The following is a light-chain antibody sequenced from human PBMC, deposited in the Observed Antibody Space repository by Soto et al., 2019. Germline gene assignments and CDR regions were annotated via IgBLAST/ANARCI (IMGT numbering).Light chain of an antibody. CDR2: WAS. Sequence: DIVMTQSPDSLAVSLGERATFTCKSSQSVLYSSNSKNCLAWYQQKPGQPPKLLIYWASTRESGVPDRFSGSGSGTDFTLTISSLQAEDVAVYYCQQYYISPLTFGGGTKVEIK. J-gene: IGKJ4*01. V-gene: IGKV4-1*01. CDR1: QSVLYSSNSKNC. CDR3: QQYYISPLT.